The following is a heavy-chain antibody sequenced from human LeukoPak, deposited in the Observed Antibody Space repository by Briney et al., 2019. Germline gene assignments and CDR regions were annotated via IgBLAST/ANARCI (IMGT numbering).Heavy chain of an antibody. Sequence: SETLSLTCTVSGYSISSGYYWGWIRQSPGKGLEWIASIYHSGNTYYNPSLKSRVTISVDTSKNQFSLKLSSVTAADTAVYYCARALSGYSFDYWGQGTLVTVSS. CDR3: ARALSGYSFDY. J-gene: IGHJ4*02. CDR1: GYSISSGYY. CDR2: IYHSGNT. V-gene: IGHV4-38-2*02. D-gene: IGHD3-22*01.